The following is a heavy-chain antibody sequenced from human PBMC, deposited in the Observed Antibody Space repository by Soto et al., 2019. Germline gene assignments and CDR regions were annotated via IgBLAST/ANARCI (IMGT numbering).Heavy chain of an antibody. CDR3: ARLSVTRITGTDFDS. CDR2: IKQDGTET. Sequence: EVQLVESGGGLVQPGGSLRLSCAATGFSFSDYWMSWVRKAPGKGLEWVANIKQDGTETYYVDSVKGRFTISRDNAKNSLYLQMDGLRAEDAAVYYCARLSVTRITGTDFDSWGQGTLVTVSS. J-gene: IGHJ4*02. CDR1: GFSFSDYW. D-gene: IGHD1-20*01. V-gene: IGHV3-7*01.